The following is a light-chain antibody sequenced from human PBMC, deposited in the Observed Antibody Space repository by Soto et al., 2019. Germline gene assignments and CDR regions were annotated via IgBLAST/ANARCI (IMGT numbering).Light chain of an antibody. CDR3: QQYGGSPFT. CDR1: QRGRVNS. CDR2: AAS. J-gene: IGKJ3*01. Sequence: EIVLTQSPGTLSLSPGERATPPRRARQRGRVNSLAWYQQKGGQAPRLLIYAASTRATGVPDRFSGTGSGTDFALTISRLETDDSAVYYCQQYGGSPFTFGPGTKVDIK. V-gene: IGKV3-20*01.